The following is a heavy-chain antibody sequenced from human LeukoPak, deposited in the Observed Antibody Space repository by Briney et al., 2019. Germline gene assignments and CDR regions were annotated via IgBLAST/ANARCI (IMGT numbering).Heavy chain of an antibody. CDR3: ARGHITFDFDS. D-gene: IGHD3-16*01. J-gene: IGHJ4*02. CDR1: GFTVSSNY. V-gene: IGHV3-66*02. CDR2: NGGAE. Sequence: PGGSLRLSCAASGFTVSSNYMSWVRQAPGKGLEWVAFNGGAEYYAESVTGRFTISRDNSKDTLSLQMNSLRSEDSGVYFCARGHITFDFDSWGPGTLVTVSA.